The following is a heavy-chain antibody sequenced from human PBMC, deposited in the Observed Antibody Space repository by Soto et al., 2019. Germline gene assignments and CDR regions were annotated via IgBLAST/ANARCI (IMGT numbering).Heavy chain of an antibody. Sequence: GGSLRLSCAASGFTFSSYAMHWVRQAPGKGLEWVAVISYDGSNKYYADSVKGRFTISRDNSKNTLYLQMNSLRAEDTAVYYCARDRGWTPSNLDYWGQGTLVTVSS. CDR3: ARDRGWTPSNLDY. V-gene: IGHV3-30*04. J-gene: IGHJ4*02. D-gene: IGHD3-10*01. CDR1: GFTFSSYA. CDR2: ISYDGSNK.